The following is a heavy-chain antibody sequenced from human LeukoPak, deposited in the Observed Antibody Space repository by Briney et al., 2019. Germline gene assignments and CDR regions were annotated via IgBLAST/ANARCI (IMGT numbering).Heavy chain of an antibody. CDR3: ASTIVGSAYYGSGSYYNAAFDI. J-gene: IGHJ3*02. CDR2: IYYSGTT. V-gene: IGHV4-39*07. CDR1: GDSITSSSYY. D-gene: IGHD3-10*01. Sequence: SETLYLTCTVSGDSITSSSYYWGWIRQPPGKGLEWIGSIYYSGTTYYNPSLKSRVTISVDTSKNQFSLKLSSVTAADTAVYYCASTIVGSAYYGSGSYYNAAFDIWGQGTMVTVSS.